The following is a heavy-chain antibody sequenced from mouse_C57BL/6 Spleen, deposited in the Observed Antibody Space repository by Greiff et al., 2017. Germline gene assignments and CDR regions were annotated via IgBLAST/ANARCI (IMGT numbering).Heavy chain of an antibody. Sequence: VQRVESGAELVRPGASVKLSCKASGYTFTDYYINWVKQRPGQGLEWIARIYPGSGNTYYNEKFKGKATLTAEKSSSTAYMQLSSLTSEDSAVYFCARQPNYDGSSMDYWGQGTSVTVSS. CDR1: GYTFTDYY. CDR2: IYPGSGNT. CDR3: ARQPNYDGSSMDY. V-gene: IGHV1-76*01. J-gene: IGHJ4*01. D-gene: IGHD1-1*01.